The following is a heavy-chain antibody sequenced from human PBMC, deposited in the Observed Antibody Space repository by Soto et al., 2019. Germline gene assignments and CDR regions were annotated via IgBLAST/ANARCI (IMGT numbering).Heavy chain of an antibody. CDR1: GGTFSSYA. CDR2: IIPIFGTA. V-gene: IGHV1-69*01. J-gene: IGHJ6*02. Sequence: QVQLVQSGAEVKKPGSSVKVSCKASGGTFSSYAISWVRQAPGQGLEWMGGIIPIFGTANYAQKFQGRVTITADESKSTAYMELSSLRSEDTAVYYCAREDIVVVPTIGYYYYGMDVWGQGTTVTVSS. CDR3: AREDIVVVPTIGYYYYGMDV. D-gene: IGHD2-2*01.